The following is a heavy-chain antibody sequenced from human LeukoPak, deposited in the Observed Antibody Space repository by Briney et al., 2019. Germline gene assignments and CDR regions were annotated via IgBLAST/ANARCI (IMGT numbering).Heavy chain of an antibody. V-gene: IGHV1-2*02. D-gene: IGHD6-6*01. Sequence: ASVKVPCKASGYTFTGYYMHWVRQAPGQGLEWMGWINPNSGGTNYAQKFQGRVTMTRDTSISTAYMELSRLRSDDTAVYYCARGRIAARVVDFDYWGQGTLVTVSS. CDR2: INPNSGGT. CDR3: ARGRIAARVVDFDY. CDR1: GYTFTGYY. J-gene: IGHJ4*02.